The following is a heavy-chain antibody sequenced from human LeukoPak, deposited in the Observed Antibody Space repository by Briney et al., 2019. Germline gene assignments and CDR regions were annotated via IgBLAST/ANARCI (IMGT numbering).Heavy chain of an antibody. D-gene: IGHD2-2*01. CDR1: GGSISSSSYY. J-gene: IGHJ5*02. CDR3: ASRPQTLDIVVVPGWFDP. V-gene: IGHV4-39*01. CDR2: IYYSGST. Sequence: SETLSLTCTVSGGSISSSSYYWSWIRPPPGQGLVWIGSIYYSGSTYSNPSLKSRVTISEDTSKNQFSLKLSSVTAADTAVYYCASRPQTLDIVVVPGWFDPWGQGTLVTVSS.